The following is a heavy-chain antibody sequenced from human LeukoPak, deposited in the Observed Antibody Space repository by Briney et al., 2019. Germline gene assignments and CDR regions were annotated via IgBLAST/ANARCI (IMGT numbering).Heavy chain of an antibody. CDR2: IKHDGSEK. CDR3: ATDRGWRTSGYYLYYFEY. J-gene: IGHJ4*02. V-gene: IGHV3-7*01. Sequence: GGSLRLSCAASGFIFTNYFMSWDRQAPGKGLEWVACIKHDGSEKYYVDSVRGRFTISRDNTMNSLYLQMSSLRAEDTAVYYCATDRGWRTSGYYLYYFEYWGQGTLVTYSS. D-gene: IGHD3-3*01. CDR1: GFIFTNYF.